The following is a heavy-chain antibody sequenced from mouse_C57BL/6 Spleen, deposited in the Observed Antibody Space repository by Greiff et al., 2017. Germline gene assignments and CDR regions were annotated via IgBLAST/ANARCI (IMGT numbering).Heavy chain of an antibody. V-gene: IGHV1-54*01. CDR3: ARENLAY. J-gene: IGHJ3*01. Sequence: QVQLKESGAELVRPGTSVKVSCKASGYAFTNYLIEWVKQRPGQGLEWIGVINPGSGGTNYNEKFKGKATLTADKSSSTAYMQLSSLTSEDSAVYFCARENLAYWGQGTLVTVSA. CDR1: GYAFTNYL. CDR2: INPGSGGT.